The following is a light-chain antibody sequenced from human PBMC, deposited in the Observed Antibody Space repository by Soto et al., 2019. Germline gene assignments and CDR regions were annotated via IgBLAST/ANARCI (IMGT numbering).Light chain of an antibody. V-gene: IGLV1-40*01. J-gene: IGLJ2*01. CDR3: QSYDSSLSVVV. CDR1: SSNIGAGYD. CDR2: GNS. Sequence: QSVLTQPPSVSGSPGQRVTISCTWSSSNIGAGYDVHWYQQLPGTAPKPLIYGNSNRPSGVPDRFSGSKSGTSASLAITGLQAEDEADYYCQSYDSSLSVVVFGGGTQLTVL.